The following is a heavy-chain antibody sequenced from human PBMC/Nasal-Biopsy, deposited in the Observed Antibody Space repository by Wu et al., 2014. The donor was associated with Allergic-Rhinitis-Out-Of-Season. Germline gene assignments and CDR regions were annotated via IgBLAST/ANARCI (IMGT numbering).Heavy chain of an antibody. D-gene: IGHD2-2*01. CDR2: ITDSGGRT. Sequence: LRLSCAASGFTFSSYAMSWVRQAPGKGLEWVSGITDSGGRTYYGESVKGRFTISRDNSKNTLSLQMNSLRAEDTAVYYCAKDPALHCNNPSCHYFDYWGQGTLVTVSS. CDR3: AKDPALHCNNPSCHYFDY. V-gene: IGHV3-23*01. J-gene: IGHJ4*02. CDR1: GFTFSSYA.